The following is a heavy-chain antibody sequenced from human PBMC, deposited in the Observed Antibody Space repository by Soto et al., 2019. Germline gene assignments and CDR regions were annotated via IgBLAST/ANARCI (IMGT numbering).Heavy chain of an antibody. Sequence: EVQLLESGGGLVQPGGSLRLSCAASGFTFSSYAMRWVRQAPGKGLEWVSAISGSGDTYYADSVKGRFTISRDNSKNTLYLQMNSLRAEDTAVYYCAKGADLFEYGGQGTLVTVSS. V-gene: IGHV3-23*01. CDR3: AKGADLFEY. CDR2: ISGSGDT. CDR1: GFTFSSYA. J-gene: IGHJ4*02.